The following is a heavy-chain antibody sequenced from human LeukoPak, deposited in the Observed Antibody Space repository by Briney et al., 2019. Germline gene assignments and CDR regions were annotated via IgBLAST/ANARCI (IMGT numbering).Heavy chain of an antibody. CDR1: GGTFSSYA. D-gene: IGHD4-17*01. V-gene: IGHV1-69*05. CDR2: IIPIFGTA. CDR3: ASYNDYGDYGGFFDY. J-gene: IGHJ4*02. Sequence: SVKVSCKASGGTFSSYAISWVRQAPGQGLEWMGGIIPIFGTANYAQKFQGRVTITTDESTSTAYMELSSLRSEDTAVYYCASYNDYGDYGGFFDYWGQGTLVTVSS.